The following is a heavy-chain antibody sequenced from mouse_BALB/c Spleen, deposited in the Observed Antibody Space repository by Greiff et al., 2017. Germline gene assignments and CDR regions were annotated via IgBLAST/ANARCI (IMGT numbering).Heavy chain of an antibody. D-gene: IGHD1-1*01. CDR1: GFTFSSYA. Sequence: EVHLVESGGGLVKPGGSLKLSCAASGFTFSSYAMSWVRQTPEKRLEWVASISSGGSTYYPDSVKGRFTISRDNARTILYLQMSSLRSEDTAMYYCATGTRFFAYWGQGTLVTVSA. CDR2: ISSGGST. CDR3: ATGTRFFAY. J-gene: IGHJ3*01. V-gene: IGHV5-6-5*01.